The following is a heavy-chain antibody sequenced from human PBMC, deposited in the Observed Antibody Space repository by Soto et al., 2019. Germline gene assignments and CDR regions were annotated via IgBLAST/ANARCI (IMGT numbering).Heavy chain of an antibody. CDR3: ARQGMIARHQYRMAV. D-gene: IGHD2-21*01. CDR2: IDPSDSYT. CDR1: GYSFTSYW. Sequence: PGESLKISCKGSGYSFTSYWISWVRQMPGKGLEWMGRIDPSDSYTNYSPSFQGHVTISADKSISTAYLQWSSLKASDTAMYYCARQGMIARHQYRMAVWGQGTTVTVSS. J-gene: IGHJ6*02. V-gene: IGHV5-10-1*01.